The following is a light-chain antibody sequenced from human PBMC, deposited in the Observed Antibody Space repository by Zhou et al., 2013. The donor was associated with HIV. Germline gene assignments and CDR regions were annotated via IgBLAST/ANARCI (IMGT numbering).Light chain of an antibody. J-gene: IGKJ3*01. CDR2: GAS. CDR1: QSISSQ. Sequence: AIRVTQSPSSLSASTGDRINITCRAGQSISSQLAWYQQKPGKAPNLLIYGASTLRSGVPSRFSGSGSGTDFTLTISCLQSEDFATYYCQQYYSTPLTFGPGTKVDIK. CDR3: QQYYSTPLT. V-gene: IGKV1-8*01.